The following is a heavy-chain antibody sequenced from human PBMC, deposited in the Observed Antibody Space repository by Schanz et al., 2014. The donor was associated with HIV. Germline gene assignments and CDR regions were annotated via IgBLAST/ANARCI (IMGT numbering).Heavy chain of an antibody. V-gene: IGHV3-11*01. D-gene: IGHD6-6*01. CDR1: GFTFSDYY. CDR2: ISSSGSTI. Sequence: QVQLVESGGGLVKPGGSLRLSCAASGFTFSDYYMSWIRQAPGKGLEWVSYISSSGSTIYYADSVKGRFTISRDYVKNSVDLEMNRLTGEDTAVYYCARGLAARLPHYHFGMDVWGQGTTVTVSS. CDR3: ARGLAARLPHYHFGMDV. J-gene: IGHJ6*02.